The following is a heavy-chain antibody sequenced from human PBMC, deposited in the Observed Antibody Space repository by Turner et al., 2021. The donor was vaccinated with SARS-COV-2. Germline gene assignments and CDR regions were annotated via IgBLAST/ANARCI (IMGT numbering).Heavy chain of an antibody. V-gene: IGHV3-23*01. CDR3: AKADRVMIVVVITLFDY. CDR1: GFPFSSYA. J-gene: IGHJ4*02. Sequence: EVQPLESGGGLVQPGGSLRLSCAASGFPFSSYAMSWVRQGPGKGLEWVSAISGSGGSTYYEGSVKGRFTISRDNSKNTLYLQMNSLRAEDTAVYYCAKADRVMIVVVITLFDYWGQGTLVTVSS. D-gene: IGHD3-22*01. CDR2: ISGSGGST.